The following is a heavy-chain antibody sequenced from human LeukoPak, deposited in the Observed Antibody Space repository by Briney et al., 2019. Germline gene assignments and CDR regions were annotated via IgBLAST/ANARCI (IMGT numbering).Heavy chain of an antibody. J-gene: IGHJ4*02. D-gene: IGHD1-26*01. Sequence: SETLSLTCTASGGSISSYYWSWIRQPAGKGLEWIGRVYTGGSTNYNPSRKSRVTILVDTSKNQFFLNLMSVTAADTAVYFCARQVDKVGATHFDYWGQGSLVTVSS. CDR3: ARQVDKVGATHFDY. V-gene: IGHV4-4*07. CDR2: VYTGGST. CDR1: GGSISSYY.